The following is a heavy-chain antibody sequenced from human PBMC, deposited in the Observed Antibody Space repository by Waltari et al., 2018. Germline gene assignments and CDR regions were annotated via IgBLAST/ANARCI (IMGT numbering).Heavy chain of an antibody. Sequence: EVQLVESGGGLVQPGGSLRLSCAASGFTFSSYAMSWVRQAPGKGLGWVSSINDSGGSSYYADAVKGRFTISRDNSKNTLYLQMNSLRADDTAVYYCAKGTDSGGWFGWSRASDIWGQGTIVTVSS. D-gene: IGHD6-19*01. V-gene: IGHV3-23*04. CDR3: AKGTDSGGWFGWSRASDI. J-gene: IGHJ3*02. CDR2: INDSGGSS. CDR1: GFTFSSYA.